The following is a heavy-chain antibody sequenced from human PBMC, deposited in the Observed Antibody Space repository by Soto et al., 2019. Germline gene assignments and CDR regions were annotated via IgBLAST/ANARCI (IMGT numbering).Heavy chain of an antibody. CDR3: AHRGIGDTSPDDNGLDV. V-gene: IGHV2-5*01. J-gene: IGHJ6*02. CDR1: GFSLSTTGAG. CDR2: GHWNDDK. Sequence: QITLKEAGPTLVKPTQTLTLTCTFSGFSLSTTGAGVFWIRQPPGKAPEAPALGHWNDDKRYSPSLRPRLTIRKDTSRNQVVVSLNNLDPVDTGTYYCAHRGIGDTSPDDNGLDVWGQGTTVIVSS. D-gene: IGHD3-3*01.